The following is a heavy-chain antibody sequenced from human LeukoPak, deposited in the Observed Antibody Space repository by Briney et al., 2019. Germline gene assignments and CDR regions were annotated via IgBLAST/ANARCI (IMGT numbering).Heavy chain of an antibody. CDR3: ARGSNDIRYFDWLFIDYYYMDV. J-gene: IGHJ6*03. CDR1: GYTFTSYY. CDR2: INPSGGST. D-gene: IGHD3-9*01. V-gene: IGHV1-46*01. Sequence: GASVKVSCKASGYTFTSYYMHWVRQAPGQGLEWMGIINPSGGSTSYAQKFQGRVTMTRDMSTSTVHMELSSLRSGDTAVYYCARGSNDIRYFDWLFIDYYYMDVWGKGTTVTVSS.